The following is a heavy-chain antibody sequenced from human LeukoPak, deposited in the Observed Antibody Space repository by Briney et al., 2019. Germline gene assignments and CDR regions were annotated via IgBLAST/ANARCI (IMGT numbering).Heavy chain of an antibody. CDR3: ARGIAAAGRDFDY. Sequence: SETLSLTCTVSGGSISSSSYYWGWIRQPPGKGLEWIGSIYYSGSTYYNPSLKSRVTISVDTSKNQSSLKLSSVTAADTAVYYCARGIAAAGRDFDYWGQGTLVTVSS. J-gene: IGHJ4*02. CDR2: IYYSGST. CDR1: GGSISSSSYY. D-gene: IGHD6-13*01. V-gene: IGHV4-39*01.